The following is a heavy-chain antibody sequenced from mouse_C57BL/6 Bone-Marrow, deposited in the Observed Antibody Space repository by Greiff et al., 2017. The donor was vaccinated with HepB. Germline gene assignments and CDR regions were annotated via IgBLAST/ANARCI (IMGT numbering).Heavy chain of an antibody. CDR1: GFTFSDYY. CDR3: ARHGLLPHAMDY. V-gene: IGHV5-12*01. CDR2: ISNGGGSN. Sequence: EVKLMESGGGLVQPGGSLKLSCAASGFTFSDYYMYWVRQTPEKRLEWVAYISNGGGSNYYPDTVKGRFTISRDNAKNTLYLQMSRLKSEDTAMYYCARHGLLPHAMDYWGQGTSVTVSS. J-gene: IGHJ4*01. D-gene: IGHD2-3*01.